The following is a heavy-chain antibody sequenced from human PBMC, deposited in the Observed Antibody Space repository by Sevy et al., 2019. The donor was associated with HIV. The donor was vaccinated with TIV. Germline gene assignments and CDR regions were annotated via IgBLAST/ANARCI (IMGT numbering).Heavy chain of an antibody. CDR2: VSYDGSSK. Sequence: GGSLRLSCVGSGFTFRNFDVHWLRQAPGKGLEWLSDVSYDGSSKYYVDSVKGRFIVSRDNSKNTLYLQMNSLRTEDTAVYYCARGGSGDYYYYGVDVWGQGTTVTVSS. CDR1: GFTFRNFD. D-gene: IGHD3-10*01. V-gene: IGHV3-30*03. CDR3: ARGGSGDYYYYGVDV. J-gene: IGHJ6*02.